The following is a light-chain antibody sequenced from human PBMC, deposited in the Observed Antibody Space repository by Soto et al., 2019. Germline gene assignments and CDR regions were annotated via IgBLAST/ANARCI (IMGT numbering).Light chain of an antibody. V-gene: IGLV2-14*01. CDR2: EVS. CDR1: SSDVGGYNY. Sequence: QSALTQPASVSGSPGQSITISCTGTSSDVGGYNYVSWYQQHPGKAPKVIIFEVSNRPSGVSNRFSGSKSGNTASLTISGLLAEDEADYYCNSYAGSYTLVFGGGTKLTVL. CDR3: NSYAGSYTLV. J-gene: IGLJ2*01.